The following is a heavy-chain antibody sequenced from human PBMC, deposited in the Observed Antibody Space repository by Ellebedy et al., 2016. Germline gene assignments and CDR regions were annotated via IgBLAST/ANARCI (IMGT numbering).Heavy chain of an antibody. V-gene: IGHV4-39*07. CDR1: GGSISSGGYY. CDR2: INHSGST. D-gene: IGHD1-26*01. J-gene: IGHJ4*02. CDR3: ARDHTGELPFDY. Sequence: SETLSLXXTVSGGSISSGGYYWNWIRQPPGKGLEWIGEINHSGSTNYNPSLKSRVTISVDTSKNQFSLKLSSVTAADTAVYYCARDHTGELPFDYWGQGTLVTVSS.